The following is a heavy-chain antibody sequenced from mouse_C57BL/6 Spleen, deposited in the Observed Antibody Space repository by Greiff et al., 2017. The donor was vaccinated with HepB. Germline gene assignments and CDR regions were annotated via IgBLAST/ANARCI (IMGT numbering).Heavy chain of an antibody. Sequence: QVQLQQSGAELAKPGASVKLSCKASGYTFTSYWMHWVKQRPGQGLEWIGYINPSSGYTKYNQKFKDKATLTADKSSSTAYMQLSSLTYEDSAVYDCARSSRVATGYFDYWGQGTTLTVSS. J-gene: IGHJ2*01. D-gene: IGHD1-1*02. CDR1: GYTFTSYW. V-gene: IGHV1-7*01. CDR2: INPSSGYT. CDR3: ARSSRVATGYFDY.